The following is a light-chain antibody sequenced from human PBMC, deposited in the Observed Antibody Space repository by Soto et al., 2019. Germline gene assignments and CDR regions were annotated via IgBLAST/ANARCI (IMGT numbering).Light chain of an antibody. CDR3: QVWDSSSDHVV. CDR1: NIGSKS. CDR2: YDS. J-gene: IGLJ2*01. Sequence: SYELTQPPSVSVAPGKTARITCGGNNIGSKSVHWYQQKPGQAPVLVIYYDSDRPSGIPERFSGSNSGNTATLTISRVEAGDEDAYYCQVWDSSSDHVVFGGGTKVTVL. V-gene: IGLV3-21*04.